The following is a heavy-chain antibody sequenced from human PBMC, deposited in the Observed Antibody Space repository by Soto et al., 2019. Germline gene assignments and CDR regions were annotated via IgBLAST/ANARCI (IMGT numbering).Heavy chain of an antibody. CDR2: ISGYNGNT. Sequence: ASVKVSCKASSYTFINYGITWVRQAPGQGLEWMGWISGYNGNTNYAQSLQGRVTMTTDTSTSTAYMELRSLKSDDTAVYYCARDEVPAANWLDRWGQGTLVTVSS. J-gene: IGHJ5*02. CDR1: SYTFINYG. D-gene: IGHD2-2*01. CDR3: ARDEVPAANWLDR. V-gene: IGHV1-18*01.